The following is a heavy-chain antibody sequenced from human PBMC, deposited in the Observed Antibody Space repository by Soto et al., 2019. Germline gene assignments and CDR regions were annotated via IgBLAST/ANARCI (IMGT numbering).Heavy chain of an antibody. CDR1: GGSISNGSYL. Sequence: SETLSLTCTVSGGSISNGSYLWGWIRQHPGKGLEWIGYIYYSGSTYYNPSLKSRVTISVDTSKNQFSLKLSSVTAADTAVYYCARLAAAGTFYYYMDVWGKGTTVTVSS. CDR3: ARLAAAGTFYYYMDV. V-gene: IGHV4-31*03. CDR2: IYYSGST. D-gene: IGHD6-13*01. J-gene: IGHJ6*03.